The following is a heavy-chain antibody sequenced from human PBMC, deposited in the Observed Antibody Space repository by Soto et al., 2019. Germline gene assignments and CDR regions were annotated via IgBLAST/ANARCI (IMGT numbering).Heavy chain of an antibody. D-gene: IGHD4-17*01. Sequence: QISLKESGPTLVKPTQSLTLTCTLSGFSITTSGVGVGWVRQPPGKALEWLALIYWGDGQRFCPSLKSRLAISKDIAKNQVVLTMTNVDPVDTGSYFCAHTKGPYGDYLFDYWGHGTLVTVSS. J-gene: IGHJ4*01. CDR1: GFSITTSGVG. CDR3: AHTKGPYGDYLFDY. CDR2: IYWGDGQ. V-gene: IGHV2-5*02.